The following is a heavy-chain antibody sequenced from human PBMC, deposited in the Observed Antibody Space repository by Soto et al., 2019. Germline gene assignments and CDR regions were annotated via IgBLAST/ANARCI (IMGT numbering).Heavy chain of an antibody. J-gene: IGHJ4*02. V-gene: IGHV4-59*06. D-gene: IGHD1-7*01. Sequence: PSATLSLTCTVSGSSISSRYWTCIRQHQGKGLEWIGFISYSGSTYYNASLKSRVTISVDTSKNQFSLNLSFVTAADTAVYYCATMGTPATGLYYFDYWGQGTLVTVSS. CDR2: ISYSGST. CDR3: ATMGTPATGLYYFDY. CDR1: GSSISSRY.